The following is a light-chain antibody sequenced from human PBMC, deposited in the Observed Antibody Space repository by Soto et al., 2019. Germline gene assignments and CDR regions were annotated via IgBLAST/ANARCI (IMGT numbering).Light chain of an antibody. CDR3: QQYDNLPLT. CDR1: QGISNY. CDR2: DAS. J-gene: IGKJ4*01. V-gene: IGKV1-33*01. Sequence: DIQMTQSPSSLSASVGDRVTITCQASQGISNYLNWYQQKPGKAPKLLLYDASNLETGVPSRFSGSGSGTDFTFTISSLQPEDIATYYCQQYDNLPLTFGGGTKVDIK.